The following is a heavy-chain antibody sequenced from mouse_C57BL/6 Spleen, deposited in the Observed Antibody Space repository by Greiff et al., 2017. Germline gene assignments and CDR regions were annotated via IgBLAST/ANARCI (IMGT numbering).Heavy chain of an antibody. V-gene: IGHV1-43*01. CDR1: GYSFTSYC. CDR3: ARRELGACFAY. J-gene: IGHJ3*01. D-gene: IGHD4-1*01. Sequence: VQLEESGPELVKPGASVKMSCKASGYSFTSYCMNWVKQRSEKGLEWIGEIYPSTGGTSYNKKFKGKATLTVDKSSSTAYMQLKSLTSEDSAVYCCARRELGACFAYWGQGTTVTVSA. CDR2: IYPSTGGT.